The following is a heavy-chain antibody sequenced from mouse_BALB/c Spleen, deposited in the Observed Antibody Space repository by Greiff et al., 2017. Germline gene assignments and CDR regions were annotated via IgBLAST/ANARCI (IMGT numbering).Heavy chain of an antibody. CDR1: GYAFSSSW. Sequence: QVQLQQSGPELVKPGASVKISCKASGYAFSSSWMNWVKQRPGQGLEWIGRIYPGDGDTNYNGKFKGKATLTADKSSSTAYMQLSSLTSVDSAVYFCASGGYAMDYWGQGTSVTVSS. CDR2: IYPGDGDT. CDR3: ASGGYAMDY. V-gene: IGHV1-82*01. J-gene: IGHJ4*01.